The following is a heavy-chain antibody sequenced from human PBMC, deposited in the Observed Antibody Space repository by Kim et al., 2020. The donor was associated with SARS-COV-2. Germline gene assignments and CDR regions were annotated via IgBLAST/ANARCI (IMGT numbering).Heavy chain of an antibody. CDR2: IKSKTDGGTT. CDR3: TTDPTYYYDSGGGY. Sequence: GGSLRLSCAASGFTSSNAWMSWVRQAPGKGLEWVGRIKSKTDGGTTDYAAPVKGRFTIPRDDSKNTLYLQMNSLKTEDTAVYYCTTDPTYYYDSGGGYWGQRAMVTVIS. CDR1: GFTSSNAW. J-gene: IGHJ4*02. D-gene: IGHD3-10*01. V-gene: IGHV3-15*01.